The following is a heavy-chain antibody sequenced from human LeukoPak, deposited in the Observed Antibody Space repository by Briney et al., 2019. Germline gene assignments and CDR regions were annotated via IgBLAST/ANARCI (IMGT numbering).Heavy chain of an antibody. Sequence: ASVKVSCKASGYSFLSNHIYWVRQAPGQGLELMGWIMPDISESRSAQNFQGRVTMTWDTSITSAYMELSSLTSDDTAVYFCAREAGVKGLDVWGQGTMVTVSS. CDR2: IMPDISES. J-gene: IGHJ3*01. CDR3: AREAGVKGLDV. CDR1: GYSFLSNH. V-gene: IGHV1-2*02.